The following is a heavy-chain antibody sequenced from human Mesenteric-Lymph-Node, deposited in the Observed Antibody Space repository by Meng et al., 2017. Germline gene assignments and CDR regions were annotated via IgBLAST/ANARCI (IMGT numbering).Heavy chain of an antibody. V-gene: IGHV4-61*02. J-gene: IGHJ2*01. D-gene: IGHD3-22*01. CDR2: IYTSGST. Sequence: SETLSLTCTVSGGSISSGSYYWSWIRQPAGKGLEWIGRIYTSGSTNYNPSLKSRVTISVDTSKNQFSLKLSSVTAADTAVYYCARDTYDSRYSYWYFDLWGRGTLVTVSS. CDR1: GGSISSGSYY. CDR3: ARDTYDSRYSYWYFDL.